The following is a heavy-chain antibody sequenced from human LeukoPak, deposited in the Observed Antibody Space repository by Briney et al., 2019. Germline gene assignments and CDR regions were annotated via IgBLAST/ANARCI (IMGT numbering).Heavy chain of an antibody. D-gene: IGHD3-22*01. CDR2: ISYDGSNK. CDR1: GFTFSSYA. J-gene: IGHJ4*02. V-gene: IGHV3-30-3*01. Sequence: GGSLRLSCAASGFTFSSYAMHWVRQAPGKGLEWVAVISYDGSNKYYADPVKGRFTISRDNSKNTLYLQMNSLRAEDTAVYYCAREPGYYYDSSGTPHDYWGQGTLVTVSS. CDR3: AREPGYYYDSSGTPHDY.